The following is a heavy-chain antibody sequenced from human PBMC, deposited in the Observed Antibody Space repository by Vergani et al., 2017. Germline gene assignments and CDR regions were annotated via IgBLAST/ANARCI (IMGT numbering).Heavy chain of an antibody. CDR1: GGSFSGYY. J-gene: IGHJ6*03. Sequence: QVQLQQWGAGLLKPSETLSLTCAVYGGSFSGYYWSWIRQPPGKGLEWIGEINHSGSTNYNPSLKSRVTISVDTSKNQFSLKLSSVTAADTAVYYCARGRYSSSYPGYYYYYYYMDVWGKGTTVTVSS. CDR2: INHSGST. V-gene: IGHV4-34*01. D-gene: IGHD6-6*01. CDR3: ARGRYSSSYPGYYYYYYYMDV.